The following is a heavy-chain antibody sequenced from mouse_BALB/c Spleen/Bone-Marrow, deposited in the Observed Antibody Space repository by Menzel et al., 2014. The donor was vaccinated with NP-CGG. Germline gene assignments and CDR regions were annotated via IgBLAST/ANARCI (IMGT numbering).Heavy chain of an antibody. Sequence: VQLQQSGPELVKPGASVRISCKASGYSFTAYYIHWVKQSHVKSLEWIGRINPYNGATSYNQNFKDKASLTVDKSSSTAYMELHSLTSEDSAVYYCARKGIYGWVAYWGQGTLVTVSA. CDR3: ARKGIYGWVAY. CDR2: INPYNGAT. V-gene: IGHV1-26*01. CDR1: GYSFTAYY. J-gene: IGHJ3*01. D-gene: IGHD1-1*01.